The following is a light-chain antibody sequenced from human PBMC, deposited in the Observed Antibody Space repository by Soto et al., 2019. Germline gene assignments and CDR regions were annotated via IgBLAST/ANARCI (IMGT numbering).Light chain of an antibody. CDR3: SSYAGSNILV. Sequence: QSALTQPPSASGSTGQSVTISCTGTSSDVGGYNYVSWYQQHPGKVPKLMIYDVTKRPSGVPDRFSGSKSGNTASLTVSGLQAEDEADYYCSSYAGSNILVFGGGTKLTVL. CDR2: DVT. CDR1: SSDVGGYNY. J-gene: IGLJ3*02. V-gene: IGLV2-8*01.